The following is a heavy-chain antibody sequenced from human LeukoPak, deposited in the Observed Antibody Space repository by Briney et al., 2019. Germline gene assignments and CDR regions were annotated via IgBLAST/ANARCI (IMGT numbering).Heavy chain of an antibody. CDR3: ARDPRLEGALDY. D-gene: IGHD4-11*01. Sequence: GGSLRLSCAAPGFTFSSYGMHWVRQAPGKGLEWVAVISYDGSNKYYADSVKGRFTISRDNSKNTLYLQMNSLRAEDTAVYYCARDPRLEGALDYWGQGTLVTVSS. J-gene: IGHJ4*02. V-gene: IGHV3-30*03. CDR2: ISYDGSNK. CDR1: GFTFSSYG.